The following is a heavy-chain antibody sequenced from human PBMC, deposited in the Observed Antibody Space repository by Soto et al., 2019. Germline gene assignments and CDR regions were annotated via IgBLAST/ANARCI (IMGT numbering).Heavy chain of an antibody. V-gene: IGHV6-1*01. Sequence: SQTLSLTCAVSGDSVSTNSAAWNCIIHSPSRGLEWLGRTYYRSKWYNDYAVSVKSRININADTSKNQISLQLNSVTPEDTAVYYCARAGPDYYYYGLDVWGQGTTVTVSS. CDR1: GDSVSTNSAA. CDR2: TYYRSKWYN. CDR3: ARAGPDYYYYGLDV. D-gene: IGHD3-10*01. J-gene: IGHJ6*02.